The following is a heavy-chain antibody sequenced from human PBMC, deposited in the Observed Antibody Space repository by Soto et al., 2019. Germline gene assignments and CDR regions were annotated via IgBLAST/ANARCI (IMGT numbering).Heavy chain of an antibody. CDR2: MNPNSGNT. V-gene: IGHV1-8*01. CDR3: ARGWRGSEVPAAILFNYYYYGMDV. Sequence: QVQLVQSGAEVKKPGASVKVSCKASGYTFTSYDINWVRQATGQGLEWMGWMNPNSGNTGYAQKFQGRVTMTRNTSISTAYMELSSLRSEDTAVYYCARGWRGSEVPAAILFNYYYYGMDVWGQGTTVTVSS. D-gene: IGHD2-2*01. CDR1: GYTFTSYD. J-gene: IGHJ6*02.